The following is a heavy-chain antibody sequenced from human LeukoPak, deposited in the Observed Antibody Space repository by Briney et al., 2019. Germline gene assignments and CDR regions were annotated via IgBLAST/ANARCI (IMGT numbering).Heavy chain of an antibody. V-gene: IGHV3-23*01. CDR3: AKDHRDNYGSFFPY. J-gene: IGHJ4*02. CDR2: ISGSGVNT. D-gene: IGHD5-18*01. CDR1: GFTFSNYA. Sequence: GGSLRLSCAASGFTFSNYAMNWVRQAPGKGLEWVSIISGSGVNTYYADSVKGRFTFSGDNSKNTLFLQMNSLRVEDTAVYYCAKDHRDNYGSFFPYWGQGILVTVSS.